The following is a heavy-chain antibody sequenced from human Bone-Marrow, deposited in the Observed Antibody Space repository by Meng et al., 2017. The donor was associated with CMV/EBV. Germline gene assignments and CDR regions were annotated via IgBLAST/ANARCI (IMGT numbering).Heavy chain of an antibody. CDR1: GFTVSSNY. J-gene: IGHJ4*02. V-gene: IGHV3-53*01. Sequence: GESLKISCAASGFTVSSNYMSWVRQAPGKGLEWVSVIYSGGSTYYADSVKGRFTISRDNSKNTLYLQMNSLRAEDTAVYYCARGACEIWGQGTLVTVSS. D-gene: IGHD5-24*01. CDR2: IYSGGST. CDR3: ARGACEI.